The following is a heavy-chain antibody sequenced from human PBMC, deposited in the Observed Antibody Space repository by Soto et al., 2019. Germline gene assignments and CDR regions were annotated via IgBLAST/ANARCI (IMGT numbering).Heavy chain of an antibody. J-gene: IGHJ3*02. D-gene: IGHD1-26*01. CDR1: GFTFSGYW. V-gene: IGHV3-74*01. CDR3: ARLVDTDCSGAFDI. CDR2: ISNDGSII. Sequence: GGSLRLSCAASGFTFSGYWMHWVRQAPGKGLVWVSRISNDGSIINYADSVKGRFTISRDNPKNTLYLQMNSLRVEDTAVYYCARLVDTDCSGAFDIWGQGTTVTVSS.